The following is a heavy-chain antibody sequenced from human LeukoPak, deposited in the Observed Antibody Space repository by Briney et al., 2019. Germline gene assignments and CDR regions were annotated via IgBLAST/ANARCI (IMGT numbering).Heavy chain of an antibody. D-gene: IGHD1-1*01. CDR1: GFTFCSYD. CDR3: ARGNDGYYGMDV. V-gene: IGHV3-33*01. J-gene: IGHJ6*02. CDR2: IWYDGSNK. Sequence: GGSLRLSFAAFGFTFCSYDLHWVRQAPGKGLEWVAVIWYDGSNKYYADSVKGRFTISRDNSKNTLYLQVNSLRAEDTAVYYCARGNDGYYGMDVWGQGTTVTVSS.